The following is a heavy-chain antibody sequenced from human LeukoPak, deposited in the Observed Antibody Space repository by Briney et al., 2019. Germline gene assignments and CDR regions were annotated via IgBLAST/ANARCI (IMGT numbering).Heavy chain of an antibody. CDR2: INPNSGGT. J-gene: IGHJ4*02. Sequence: ASVKVSCKASGYTFTDYYMHWERQAPGQGLEWMGWINPNSGGTNYAQKFQGRVTMTRDTSISTAYMELSRLRSDDTAVYYCAREGPIVGATHLVDYWGQGTLVSVSS. CDR3: AREGPIVGATHLVDY. V-gene: IGHV1-2*02. CDR1: GYTFTDYY. D-gene: IGHD1-26*01.